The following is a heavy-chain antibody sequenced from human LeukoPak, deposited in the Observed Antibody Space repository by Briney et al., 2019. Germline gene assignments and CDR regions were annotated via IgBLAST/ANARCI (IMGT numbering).Heavy chain of an antibody. V-gene: IGHV3-30*02. D-gene: IGHD6-13*01. J-gene: IGHJ6*03. CDR3: AKVARLKSSLEYYMHV. Sequence: GGSLRLSCAASGFTFSSYGMHWVRQAPGKGLEWVAFIRYDGSNKYYADSVKGRFTISRDNSKNTLYLQMNSLRAEDTAVYYCAKVARLKSSLEYYMHVWGKATTVTVPS. CDR1: GFTFSSYG. CDR2: IRYDGSNK.